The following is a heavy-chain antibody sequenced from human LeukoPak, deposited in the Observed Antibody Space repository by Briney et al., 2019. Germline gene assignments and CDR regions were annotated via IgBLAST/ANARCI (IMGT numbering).Heavy chain of an antibody. D-gene: IGHD4-17*01. Sequence: PSDTLSLTCAVYGGSFSGYYWSRIRQPPGKGLEWIGEINHSGSTNYNPSLKSRVTISVDTSKSQFSLKLSSVTAADTAVYYCAFTSLSTTAFDYWGQGTLVTVSS. J-gene: IGHJ4*02. CDR3: AFTSLSTTAFDY. CDR2: INHSGST. V-gene: IGHV4-34*01. CDR1: GGSFSGYY.